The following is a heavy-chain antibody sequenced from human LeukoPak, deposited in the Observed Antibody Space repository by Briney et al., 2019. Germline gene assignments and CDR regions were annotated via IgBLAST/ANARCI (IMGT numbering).Heavy chain of an antibody. V-gene: IGHV4-30-2*01. CDR2: IYHSGST. CDR3: ARGYGSGSYFPRPRFDH. J-gene: IGHJ4*02. CDR1: GGSISSGGYS. D-gene: IGHD3-10*01. Sequence: PSETLSLTCAVSGGSISSGGYSWSWIRQPPGKGLEWIGYIYHSGSTYYNPSLKSRVTISVDRSKNQFSLKLSSVTAADTAVYYCARGYGSGSYFPRPRFDHWGQGTLVTVSS.